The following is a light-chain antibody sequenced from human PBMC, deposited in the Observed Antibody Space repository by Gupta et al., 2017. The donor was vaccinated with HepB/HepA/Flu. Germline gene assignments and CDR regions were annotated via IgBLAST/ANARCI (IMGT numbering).Light chain of an antibody. J-gene: IGLJ3*02. Sequence: QSVLTHPPPVYGPSRPRVTEPCHGISSNIGAGCGVHWYQKLPGTAPRLLIYTTDNRPSPFPDRYSSSRSGTAASLAITRLQAEDEADYYCQSCDSSRTGPLFGGGTKLTVL. V-gene: IGLV1-40*01. CDR2: TTD. CDR1: SSNIGAGCG. CDR3: QSCDSSRTGPL.